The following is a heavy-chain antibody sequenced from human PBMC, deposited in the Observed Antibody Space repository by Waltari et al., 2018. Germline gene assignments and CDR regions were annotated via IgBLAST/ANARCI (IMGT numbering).Heavy chain of an antibody. CDR2: FFHSGTI. CDR1: GALRTSYH. D-gene: IGHD6-13*01. V-gene: IGHV4-59*01. CDR3: AKASSVRGRGWFDP. Sequence: QVQVQESGPGLVEPSETLSLTCTVSGALRTSYHWTWIRQSPGQGLETIGYFFHSGTINYNPSLNGRATISIDTSNNLFSLKLTSVTAADTAVYYCAKASSVRGRGWFDPWGQGILVTVSS. J-gene: IGHJ5*02.